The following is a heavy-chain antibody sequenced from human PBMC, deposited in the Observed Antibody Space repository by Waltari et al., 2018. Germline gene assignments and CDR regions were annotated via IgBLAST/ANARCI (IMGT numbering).Heavy chain of an antibody. Sequence: QVQLQESGPSLVKPSETLSLTCDVSGYAINSGFYWGWIRQPPGKGLEWIATIYHDGTTFYNPSRKRRVTVSMDTSKNQFSLKLGSVTAADTAVYYCSRQVLGYCTSAACRRLESWGQGTLVTVSS. CDR2: IYHDGTT. CDR1: GYAINSGFY. V-gene: IGHV4-38-2*01. J-gene: IGHJ4*02. CDR3: SRQVLGYCTSAACRRLES. D-gene: IGHD2-2*03.